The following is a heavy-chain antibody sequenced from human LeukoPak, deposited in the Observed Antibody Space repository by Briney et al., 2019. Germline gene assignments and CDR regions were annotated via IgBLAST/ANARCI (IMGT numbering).Heavy chain of an antibody. CDR2: IHPNSGGT. D-gene: IGHD3-22*01. CDR1: GYTFTGFY. V-gene: IGHV1-2*02. Sequence: ASVKVSFKASGYTFTGFYIHWVGQVPGEGLEWMGWIHPNSGGTNSAQKFQGRVTMTRETSTATVYMELSRLTSDDTAVYYCARGGDDSGLYFASWGQGTLVTVSS. CDR3: ARGGDDSGLYFAS. J-gene: IGHJ4*02.